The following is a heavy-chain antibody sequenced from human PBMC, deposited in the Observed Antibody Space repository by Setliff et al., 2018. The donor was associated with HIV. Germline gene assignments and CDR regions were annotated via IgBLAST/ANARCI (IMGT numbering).Heavy chain of an antibody. V-gene: IGHV1-46*01. CDR1: GYTFTRYY. D-gene: IGHD3-22*01. CDR2: INPTVGRI. CDR3: ATRAYDSSGYLRSRVSGAAFDI. J-gene: IGHJ3*02. Sequence: ASVKVSCKASGYTFTRYYIHWVRQVPGQGLEWMGIINPTVGRINYAQNLQGRVTMTRDTSTSTVYMELTSLRSEDTAVYYCATRAYDSSGYLRSRVSGAAFDIWGQGTMVTVSS.